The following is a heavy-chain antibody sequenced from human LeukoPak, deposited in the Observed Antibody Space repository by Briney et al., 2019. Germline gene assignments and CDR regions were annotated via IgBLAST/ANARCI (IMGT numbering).Heavy chain of an antibody. V-gene: IGHV3-7*01. CDR2: IKQDGTEK. CDR3: ARMYCSSRTCYTDAFDF. Sequence: GGSLRLSCAASGFTFSSYAMTWVRQAPGKGLEWVANIKQDGTEKYYVASVKGRFTISRDNAKNSVYLQMNSLRAEDTAVYYCARMYCSSRTCYTDAFDFWGQGTVVTVSS. CDR1: GFTFSSYA. J-gene: IGHJ3*01. D-gene: IGHD2-2*02.